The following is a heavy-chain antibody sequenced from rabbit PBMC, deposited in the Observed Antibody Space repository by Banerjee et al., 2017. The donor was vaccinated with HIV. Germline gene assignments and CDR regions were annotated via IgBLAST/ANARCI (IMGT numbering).Heavy chain of an antibody. D-gene: IGHD1-1*01. J-gene: IGHJ3*01. CDR2: TWTGNGIT. V-gene: IGHV1S45*01. CDR3: AREAYASSSGYYFWGTRLDL. CDR1: GFTLSSYW. Sequence: QEQLEESGGDLVKPEGSLTLTCTVSGFTLSSYWICWVRQAPGKGLEWIACTWTGNGITFYASWAKGRFTISRNTKENTVSLKMTSLTAADTATYFCAREAYASSSGYYFWGTRLDLWGQGTLVTVS.